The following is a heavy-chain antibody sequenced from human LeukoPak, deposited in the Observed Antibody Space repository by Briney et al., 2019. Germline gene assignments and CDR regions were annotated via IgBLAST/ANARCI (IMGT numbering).Heavy chain of an antibody. Sequence: SETLSLTCAVSGASISSSNYYWSWIRQPPGKGLEWIGEINHSGSTNYNPSLKSRVTISVDTSKNQFSLKLSSVTAADTAVYYCARGVVLPSYYYYYYYMDVWGKGTTVTVSS. CDR3: ARGVVLPSYYYYYYYMDV. J-gene: IGHJ6*03. CDR2: INHSGST. D-gene: IGHD2-2*01. V-gene: IGHV4-39*07. CDR1: GASISSSNYY.